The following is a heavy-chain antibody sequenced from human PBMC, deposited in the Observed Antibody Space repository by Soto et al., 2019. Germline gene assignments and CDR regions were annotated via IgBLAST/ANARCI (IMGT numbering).Heavy chain of an antibody. Sequence: SVKVSCKASGGTFSSYAISWVRQAPGQGLEWMGGIIPIFGTANYAQKFQGRVTITADESTSTAYMELSSLRSEDTAVYYCARESRAEDGMDVWGQGTTVTVSS. D-gene: IGHD6-25*01. V-gene: IGHV1-69*13. CDR2: IIPIFGTA. CDR1: GGTFSSYA. J-gene: IGHJ6*02. CDR3: ARESRAEDGMDV.